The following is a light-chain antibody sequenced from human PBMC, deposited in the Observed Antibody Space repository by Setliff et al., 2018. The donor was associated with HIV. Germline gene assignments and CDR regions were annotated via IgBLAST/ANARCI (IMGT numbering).Light chain of an antibody. CDR2: EVR. J-gene: IGLJ1*01. V-gene: IGLV2-14*01. CDR1: GSDVGGYNY. CDR3: SSYAISNTPP. Sequence: QSALTQPASVSGSPGQSITISCTGTGSDVGGYNYVSWYQQHPGKAPKLIIYEVRNRPSGISNRFSGSKSGNTASLTISGLQAEDEADYYCSSYAISNTPPFGTGTKVTVL.